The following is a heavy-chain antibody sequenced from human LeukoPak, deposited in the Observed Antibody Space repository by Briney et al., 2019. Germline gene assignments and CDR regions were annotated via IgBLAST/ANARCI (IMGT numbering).Heavy chain of an antibody. Sequence: PSETLSLTCAVYGGSFSGYYWSWIRQPPGKGLEWIGEINHSGSTNYNPSLKSRVTISVDTSKNQFPLKLSSVTAADTAVYYCARGRYYDSSGYPNFDIWGQGTMVTVSS. CDR2: INHSGST. CDR3: ARGRYYDSSGYPNFDI. J-gene: IGHJ3*02. V-gene: IGHV4-34*01. D-gene: IGHD3-22*01. CDR1: GGSFSGYY.